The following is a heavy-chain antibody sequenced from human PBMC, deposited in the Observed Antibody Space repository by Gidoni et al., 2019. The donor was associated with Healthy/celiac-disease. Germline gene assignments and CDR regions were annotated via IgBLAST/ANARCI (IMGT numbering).Heavy chain of an antibody. V-gene: IGHV3-23*01. D-gene: IGHD4-17*01. Sequence: EVQLLESGGGLVQPGGSLRLSCAASGFTFSSYAMSWVRQGPGKGLECVSALSGIGGSTYYADSVKGRFTISSDNSKNTLYLQMNSLRAEDTAVYYCARTTVTTEGPGWYWGQGTLVTVSS. CDR3: ARTTVTTEGPGWY. CDR1: GFTFSSYA. J-gene: IGHJ4*02. CDR2: LSGIGGST.